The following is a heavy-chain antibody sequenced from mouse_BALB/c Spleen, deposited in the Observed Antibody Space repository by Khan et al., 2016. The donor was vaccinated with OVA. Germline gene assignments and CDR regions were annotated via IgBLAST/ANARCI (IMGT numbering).Heavy chain of an antibody. J-gene: IGHJ3*01. Sequence: EVELVESGGDLVKPGGSLKLSCAASGFTFSNYAMSWVRRTPDKRLEWVATISSAGTYTYYPDSVKGRFTISRNNAKNTLYLQMSSLKSEDTAMFWCASHLTGSFAYWGQGTLVTVSA. CDR1: GFTFSNYA. CDR2: ISSAGTYT. CDR3: ASHLTGSFAY. D-gene: IGHD4-1*01. V-gene: IGHV5-6*01.